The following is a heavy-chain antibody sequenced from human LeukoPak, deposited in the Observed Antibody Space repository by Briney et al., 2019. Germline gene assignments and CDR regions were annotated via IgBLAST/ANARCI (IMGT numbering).Heavy chain of an antibody. J-gene: IGHJ3*02. Sequence: GASVKVSCKASGYTFTSYGISWVRQAPGQGLEWMGWISAYNGNTNYAQKLQGRVTMTTDTSTSTTYMELRSLRSDDTAVYYCASLIDYSNYNDAFDIWGQGTMVTVSS. CDR2: ISAYNGNT. CDR3: ASLIDYSNYNDAFDI. D-gene: IGHD4-11*01. V-gene: IGHV1-18*01. CDR1: GYTFTSYG.